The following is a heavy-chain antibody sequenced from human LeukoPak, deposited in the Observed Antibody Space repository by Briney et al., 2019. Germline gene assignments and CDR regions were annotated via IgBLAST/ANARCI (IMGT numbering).Heavy chain of an antibody. CDR2: INPNSGGT. CDR1: GYTFTGYY. D-gene: IGHD3-22*01. V-gene: IGHV1-2*02. J-gene: IGHJ3*02. CDR3: ARLDSSGYTDAFDI. Sequence: ASVKVSCKACGYTFTGYYMHWVRQAPGQGLEWMGWINPNSGGTNYAQKFQGRDTMTRDTSISTAYMELSRLRSDDTAVYYCARLDSSGYTDAFDIWGQGTMVTVSS.